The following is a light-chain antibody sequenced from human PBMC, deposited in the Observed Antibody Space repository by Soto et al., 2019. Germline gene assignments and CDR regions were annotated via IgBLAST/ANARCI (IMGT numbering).Light chain of an antibody. CDR2: DAS. CDR1: QSVSSY. CDR3: QQRSNWPPWT. J-gene: IGKJ1*01. V-gene: IGKV3-11*01. Sequence: ELPQSPATVSFSRCERGALCGSASQSVSSYLARYQQTPGQAPRLRIYDASNRATGIPSRFSGSGSGTDFTLSFCSPEPEDFAVYYCQQRSNWPPWTFGQGA.